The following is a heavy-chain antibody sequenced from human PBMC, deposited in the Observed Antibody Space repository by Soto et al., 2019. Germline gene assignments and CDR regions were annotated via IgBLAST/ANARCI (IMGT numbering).Heavy chain of an antibody. J-gene: IGHJ4*02. D-gene: IGHD6-19*01. CDR2: ISYDGSNK. V-gene: IGHV3-30-3*01. CDR3: ARDRSYSSGWYFDY. Sequence: PGGSLRLSCAASRFTFSSYAMHCVRQAPGKGLEWVAVISYDGSNKYYADSVKGRFTISRDNSKNTLYLQMNSLRAEDTAVYYCARDRSYSSGWYFDYWGQGTLVTVSS. CDR1: RFTFSSYA.